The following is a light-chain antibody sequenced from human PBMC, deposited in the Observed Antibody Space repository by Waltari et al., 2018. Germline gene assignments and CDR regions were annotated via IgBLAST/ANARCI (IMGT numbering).Light chain of an antibody. CDR3: QQFYSIPYT. V-gene: IGKV4-1*01. CDR2: WAT. J-gene: IGKJ2*01. Sequence: IVMTQSPSTLPVSLVVRATFNSMSSQNLLSSSNNKNFLAWFQQRPGQSPKLLIYWATTRKSGVPDRFSGSESGTNFTLTINSLQPEDVALYYCQQFYSIPYTFGQGTKLEIK. CDR1: QNLLSSSNNKNF.